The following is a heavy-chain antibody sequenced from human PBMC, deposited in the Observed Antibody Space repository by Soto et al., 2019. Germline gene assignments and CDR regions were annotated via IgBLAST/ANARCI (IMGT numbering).Heavy chain of an antibody. CDR1: GFTFSSYA. CDR3: ANDPLKYDSNCYPNWFDP. V-gene: IGHV3-23*01. J-gene: IGHJ5*02. Sequence: GGSLRLSCAASGFTFSSYAMSWVRQAPGKGLEWVSAISGSGGSTYYADSVKGRFTTSRDNSKNMLYLQMSSLRVDDTAVYYCANDPLKYDSNCYPNWFDPWGQGTLVTVSS. CDR2: ISGSGGST. D-gene: IGHD6-13*01.